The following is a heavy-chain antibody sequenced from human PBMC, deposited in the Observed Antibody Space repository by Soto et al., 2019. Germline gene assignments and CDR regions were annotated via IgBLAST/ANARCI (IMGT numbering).Heavy chain of an antibody. CDR1: GYTFTSYA. V-gene: IGHV1-3*01. CDR3: AREAAAGYYYGMDV. Sequence: ASVKVSCRASGYTFTSYAMHWVRQAPGQRLEWMGWINAGNGNTKYSQKFQGRVAITRDTSASTAYMELSSLRSEDTAVYYCAREAAAGYYYGMDVWGQGTTVTVSS. J-gene: IGHJ6*02. CDR2: INAGNGNT. D-gene: IGHD6-13*01.